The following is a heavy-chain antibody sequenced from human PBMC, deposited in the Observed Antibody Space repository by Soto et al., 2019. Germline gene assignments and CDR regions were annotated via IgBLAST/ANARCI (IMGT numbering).Heavy chain of an antibody. CDR3: AMVADY. CDR1: GFTINRFG. Sequence: QVRLVESGGGVVEPGRSLRLSCVASGFTINRFGMEWVRQAPGKGLEWVALISSDGRNEYYSDSVKGRFTISRDISKNSLYLQMNSLRVEDTAVYYCAMVADYWGQGTLVTVSS. D-gene: IGHD2-15*01. J-gene: IGHJ4*02. CDR2: ISSDGRNE. V-gene: IGHV3-30*03.